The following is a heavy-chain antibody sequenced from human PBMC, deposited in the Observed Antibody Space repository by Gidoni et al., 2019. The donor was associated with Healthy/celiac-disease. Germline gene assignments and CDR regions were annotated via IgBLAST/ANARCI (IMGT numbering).Heavy chain of an antibody. CDR2: IYWNDDK. Sequence: QITLKESGPTLVKPTQTLTLTCTFSGFSLSTSGVGVGWISQPPGKALEWLALIYWNDDKRYSPSLKSRLTITKDTSKNQVVLTMTNMDPVDTATYYCAHRRGYYDSSGWYRDAFDIWGQGTMVTVSS. J-gene: IGHJ3*02. CDR3: AHRRGYYDSSGWYRDAFDI. D-gene: IGHD3-22*01. CDR1: GFSLSTSGVG. V-gene: IGHV2-5*01.